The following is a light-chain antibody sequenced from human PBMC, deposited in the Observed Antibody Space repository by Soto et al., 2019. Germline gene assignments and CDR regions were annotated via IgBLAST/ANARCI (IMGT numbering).Light chain of an antibody. Sequence: QSALTQPASVSGSPGQSITISCTGTSNDVGGFSFVSWYQQHPGKAPKLIIYEVSNRPSGVSNRFSGSKSGNTASLSISGLQAEDEADYYSNSYTSTRARVFGGGTKLPVL. J-gene: IGLJ3*02. CDR1: SNDVGGFSF. CDR3: NSYTSTRARV. CDR2: EVS. V-gene: IGLV2-14*01.